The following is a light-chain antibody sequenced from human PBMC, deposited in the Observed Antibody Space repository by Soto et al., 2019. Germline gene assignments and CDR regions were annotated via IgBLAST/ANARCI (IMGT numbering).Light chain of an antibody. CDR1: QRISTW. V-gene: IGKV1-5*01. CDR3: QQYNSYWK. CDR2: DAS. Sequence: DIQMTQSPSTLSASVGDRVTITCRASQRISTWLDWYQQKPEKDPKLLIYDASSLESGVPSRFSGSRSGTEFTLTISCLQPDDFATYYCQQYNSYWKLGQGTKVDSK. J-gene: IGKJ1*01.